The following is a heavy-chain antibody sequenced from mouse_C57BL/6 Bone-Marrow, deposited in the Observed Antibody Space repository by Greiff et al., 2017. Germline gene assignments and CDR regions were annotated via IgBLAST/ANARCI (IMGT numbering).Heavy chain of an antibody. CDR3: ARVVYYYGSSYVYWYFDV. Sequence: VQLQQSGAELVRPGTSVKVSCKASGYAFTNYLIEWVKQRPGQGLEWIGVINPGSGGTNYNEKFKGKATLTADKSSSTAYMQLSSLTSEDSAVYFCARVVYYYGSSYVYWYFDVWGTGTRVTVSS. V-gene: IGHV1-54*01. D-gene: IGHD1-1*01. J-gene: IGHJ1*03. CDR1: GYAFTNYL. CDR2: INPGSGGT.